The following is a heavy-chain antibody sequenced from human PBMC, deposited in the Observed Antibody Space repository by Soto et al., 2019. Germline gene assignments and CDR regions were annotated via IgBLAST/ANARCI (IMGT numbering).Heavy chain of an antibody. Sequence: QVQMQESSPGLVKPSQTLSLTCSVSGDYIHVGGYYWTWIRQRPGKCLEWMGYIYYTGKTYYNPSLESRLTMSVDRSKNQFSLRLTSVTAADTAVYFCGRDLTSNANCIDPWGQGTLVTVSS. CDR3: GRDLTSNANCIDP. D-gene: IGHD2-2*01. CDR1: GDYIHVGGYY. V-gene: IGHV4-30-4*01. J-gene: IGHJ5*02. CDR2: IYYTGKT.